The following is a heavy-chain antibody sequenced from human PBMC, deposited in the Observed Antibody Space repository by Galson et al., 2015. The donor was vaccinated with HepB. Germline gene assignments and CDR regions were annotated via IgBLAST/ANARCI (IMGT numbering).Heavy chain of an antibody. CDR3: ATDLVYGDY. D-gene: IGHD1-14*01. CDR2: ISYDGSNK. V-gene: IGHV3-30*03. J-gene: IGHJ4*02. Sequence: SLRLSCAASGFTFSSYGMHWVRQAPGKGLEWVAVISYDGSNKYYADSVKGRFTISRDNSKNALYLQMNSLRAEDTAVYYCATDLVYGDYWGQGTLVTVSS. CDR1: GFTFSSYG.